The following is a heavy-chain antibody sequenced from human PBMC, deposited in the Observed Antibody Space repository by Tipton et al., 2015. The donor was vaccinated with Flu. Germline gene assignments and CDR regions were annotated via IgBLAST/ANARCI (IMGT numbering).Heavy chain of an antibody. J-gene: IGHJ4*02. D-gene: IGHD5-12*01. Sequence: TLSLTCTVSGGSISSGGYYWSWIRQHPGKGLEWIGYIYYSGSTYYNPSLKSRVTISVDTSKNQFSLKLSSVTAADTAVNYCARGGATGEDYFDYWGQGTLVTVSS. CDR1: GGSISSGGYY. V-gene: IGHV4-31*03. CDR2: IYYSGST. CDR3: ARGGATGEDYFDY.